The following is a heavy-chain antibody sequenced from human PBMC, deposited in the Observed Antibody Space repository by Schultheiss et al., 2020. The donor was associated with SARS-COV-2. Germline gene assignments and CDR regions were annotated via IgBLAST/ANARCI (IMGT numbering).Heavy chain of an antibody. D-gene: IGHD3-16*02. V-gene: IGHV4-61*10. CDR3: ARGIPLPVILSPNWFDP. CDR1: GGSMRSGSYY. Sequence: SETLSLTCTVSGGSMRSGSYYWSWIRQPAGKGLEWIGRIFNSGSTNYNTSLKSRVTISLDTSKNHFSLKLRSVTSADTAVYYCARGIPLPVILSPNWFDPWGQGALVPVSS. J-gene: IGHJ5*02. CDR2: IFNSGST.